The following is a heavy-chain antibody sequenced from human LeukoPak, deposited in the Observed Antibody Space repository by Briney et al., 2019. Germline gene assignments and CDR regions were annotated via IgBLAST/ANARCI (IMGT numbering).Heavy chain of an antibody. Sequence: SETLSLTCAVYGGSFSGYYWSWIRQPPGKGLEWIGEINHSGSTNYNPSLKSRVTISVDTSKNQFSLKLSSVTAADTAVYYCARGYDYGATFVYYYYGMDVWGQGTTVTVSS. V-gene: IGHV4-34*01. CDR1: GGSFSGYY. CDR3: ARGYDYGATFVYYYYGMDV. J-gene: IGHJ6*02. D-gene: IGHD4-17*01. CDR2: INHSGST.